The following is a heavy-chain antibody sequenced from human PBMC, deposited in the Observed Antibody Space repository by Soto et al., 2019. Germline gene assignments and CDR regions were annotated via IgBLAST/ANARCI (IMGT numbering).Heavy chain of an antibody. CDR3: AGEGRDSSGYYLRAFDI. Sequence: EVQLLETGGGLIQPGGSLRLSCAASGFTVSSNYMSWVRQAPGKGLEWVSVIYSGGSTYYADSVKGRFTISRDNSKNTLYLQMNSLRAEDTAVYYCAGEGRDSSGYYLRAFDIWGQGTMVTVSS. CDR1: GFTVSSNY. CDR2: IYSGGST. V-gene: IGHV3-53*02. D-gene: IGHD3-22*01. J-gene: IGHJ3*02.